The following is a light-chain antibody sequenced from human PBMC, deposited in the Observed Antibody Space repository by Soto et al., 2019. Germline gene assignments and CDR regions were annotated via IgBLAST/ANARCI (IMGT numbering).Light chain of an antibody. CDR3: QQLFIYPPT. CDR2: GAS. V-gene: IGKV1-9*01. CDR1: QGIINY. J-gene: IGKJ3*01. Sequence: LTQSPATLSLSPGERATLSCRASQGIINYLAWYQQKPGKAPKLLIYGASTLQSGVPSRFGGSGSGTDFTLTVSSLQPEDFATYYCQQLFIYPPTFGPGTKVDIK.